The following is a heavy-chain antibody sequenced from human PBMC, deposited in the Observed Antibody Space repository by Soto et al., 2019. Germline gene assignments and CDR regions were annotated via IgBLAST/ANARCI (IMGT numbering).Heavy chain of an antibody. CDR3: AKGIWY. D-gene: IGHD3-16*01. V-gene: IGHV3-30*18. Sequence: PGGSLRLSCAASGFAFSSYGMHWVRQAPGKGLEWVAVISYDGSNKYYADSVKGRFTISRDNSKNTLYLQMNSLRAEDTAVYYCAKGIWYWGQGTLVTVSS. J-gene: IGHJ4*02. CDR2: ISYDGSNK. CDR1: GFAFSSYG.